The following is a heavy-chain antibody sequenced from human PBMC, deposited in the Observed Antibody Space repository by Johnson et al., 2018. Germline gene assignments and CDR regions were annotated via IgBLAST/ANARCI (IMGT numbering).Heavy chain of an antibody. CDR1: GGSISSDY. CDR2: IYYAGSA. CDR3: ARGTAAGRVPYYFYYGMDG. J-gene: IGHJ6*02. V-gene: IGHV4-59*01. Sequence: QVQLQESGPGLVKPSETLSLKCTVSGGSISSDYWSWIRQPPGKGLEWIGYIYYAGSATYNPSLRSRVTISVDTSKNQFSLRRSSVTAADPAVYYWARGTAAGRVPYYFYYGMDGWGQGTAVTVSS. D-gene: IGHD6-13*01.